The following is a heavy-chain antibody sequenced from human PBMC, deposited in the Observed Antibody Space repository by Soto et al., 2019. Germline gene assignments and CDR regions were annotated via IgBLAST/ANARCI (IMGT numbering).Heavy chain of an antibody. Sequence: SETLSLTCTVSGGSISSGGYYWSWIRQHPGTGLEWIGHISYSGSTLYNPSLRGRLTLSADTSRNQLSLYLTSVTAADTAVYYCVRGGIAGHWFDPWGQGILVTVSS. J-gene: IGHJ5*02. CDR1: GGSISSGGYY. CDR3: VRGGIAGHWFDP. V-gene: IGHV4-31*03. D-gene: IGHD2-15*01. CDR2: ISYSGST.